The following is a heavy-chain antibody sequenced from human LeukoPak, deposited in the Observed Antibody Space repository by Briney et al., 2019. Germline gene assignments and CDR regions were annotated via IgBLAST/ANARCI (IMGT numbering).Heavy chain of an antibody. CDR2: IYHSGST. D-gene: IGHD1-26*01. CDR3: ARDLLGELGNFDY. J-gene: IGHJ4*02. Sequence: SETLSLTCSVSGYSISSGYYWGWIRQPPGKGLEWIGSIYHSGSTYYNPSLKSRVTISVDTSKNQFSLKLSSVTAADTAVYYCARDLLGELGNFDYWGQGTLVTVSS. CDR1: GYSISSGYY. V-gene: IGHV4-38-2*02.